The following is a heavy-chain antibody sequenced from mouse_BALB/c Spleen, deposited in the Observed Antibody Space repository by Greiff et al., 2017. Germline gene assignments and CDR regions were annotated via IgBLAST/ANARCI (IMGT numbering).Heavy chain of an antibody. Sequence: EVKLVESGGGLVQPGGSLRLSCATSGFTFTDYYMSWVRQPPGKALEWLGFIRNKANGYTTEYSASVKGRFTISRDNSQSILYLQMNTLRAEDSATYYCARDILERVAMDYWGQGTSVTVSS. CDR1: GFTFTDYY. J-gene: IGHJ4*01. V-gene: IGHV7-3*02. CDR3: ARDILERVAMDY. CDR2: IRNKANGYTT.